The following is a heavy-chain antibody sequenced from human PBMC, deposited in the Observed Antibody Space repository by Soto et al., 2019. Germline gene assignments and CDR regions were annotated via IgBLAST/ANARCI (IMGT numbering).Heavy chain of an antibody. J-gene: IGHJ5*02. Sequence: GESLKISCKGSGYSFTSYWIGWVRQMPGKGLEWMGIIYPGDSDTRYGPSFQGQVTISADKSISTAYLQWSSLKASDTAMYYCARLSEVVVVPAADNWFDPWGQGTLVTVSS. D-gene: IGHD2-2*01. V-gene: IGHV5-51*01. CDR3: ARLSEVVVVPAADNWFDP. CDR2: IYPGDSDT. CDR1: GYSFTSYW.